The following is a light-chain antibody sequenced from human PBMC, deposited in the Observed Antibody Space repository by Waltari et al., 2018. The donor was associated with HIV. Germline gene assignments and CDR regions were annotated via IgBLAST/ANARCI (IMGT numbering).Light chain of an antibody. V-gene: IGLV1-47*01. CDR3: AAWDNYLNAWV. CDR2: QSD. Sequence: QSVLTQPPSTSAPPGQRVTILCSGASSNIGSHFVSWYQQVPGATPKLLSYQSDRLPSGVPDRFSGSESGPSASLAINGLRSEDEAVYYCAAWDNYLNAWVFGGGTKVTVL. J-gene: IGLJ3*02. CDR1: SSNIGSHF.